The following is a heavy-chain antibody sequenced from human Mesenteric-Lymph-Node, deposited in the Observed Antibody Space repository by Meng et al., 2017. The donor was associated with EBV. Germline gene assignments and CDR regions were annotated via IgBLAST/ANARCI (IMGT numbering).Heavy chain of an antibody. CDR2: ISVYNGNT. CDR1: GYTFSNFG. V-gene: IGHV1-18*01. J-gene: IGHJ4*02. Sequence: QVQRVQSGPWVKKPGASLKVSCKAPGYTFSNFGISWVRQAPGQGLEWLAWISVYNGNTKYGQKLQGRVTVTTDTSTSTAYMELRSLRSDDTAVYYCARESPSMTGAGTFDYWGQGTLVTVSS. D-gene: IGHD6-13*01. CDR3: ARESPSMTGAGTFDY.